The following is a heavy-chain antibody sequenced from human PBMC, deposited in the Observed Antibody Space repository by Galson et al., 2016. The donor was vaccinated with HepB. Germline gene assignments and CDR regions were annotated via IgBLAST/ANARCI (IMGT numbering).Heavy chain of an antibody. D-gene: IGHD2-15*01. Sequence: SLRLSCAASGFIVSSNYMSWVRQAPGKGLEWVSVIYSGSSTSYADPVKGRFTMSRDNSKNTPYLQMNSLRVEDTAVYYCAKQRGYCSGGGCYSGGGYFDYWGQGTLVTVSS. CDR3: AKQRGYCSGGGCYSGGGYFDY. V-gene: IGHV3-66*02. CDR1: GFIVSSNY. CDR2: IYSGSST. J-gene: IGHJ4*02.